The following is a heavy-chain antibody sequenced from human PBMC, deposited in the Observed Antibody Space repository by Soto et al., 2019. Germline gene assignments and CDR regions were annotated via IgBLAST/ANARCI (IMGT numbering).Heavy chain of an antibody. V-gene: IGHV1-2*02. Sequence: ASVKVSCKASGYTFTGYYMHWVRQAPGQGLEWMGWINPNSGGTNYAQKFQGRVTITADESTSTAYMELSSLRSEDTAVYYCARVDPSGILRFDPWGQGTLVTVSS. CDR2: INPNSGGT. CDR1: GYTFTGYY. J-gene: IGHJ5*02. CDR3: ARVDPSGILRFDP. D-gene: IGHD3-10*01.